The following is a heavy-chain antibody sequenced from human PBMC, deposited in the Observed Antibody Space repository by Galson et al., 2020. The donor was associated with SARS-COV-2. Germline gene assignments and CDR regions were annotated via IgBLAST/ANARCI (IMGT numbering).Heavy chain of an antibody. CDR3: ARTFSDYDFFDRRDAFDI. CDR2: ISSSGSTI. V-gene: IGHV3-11*01. CDR1: GFTFSDYY. Sequence: NSGGSLRLSCAASGFTFSDYYMSWIRQAPGKGLEWVSYISSSGSTIYYADSVKGRFTISRDNAKNSLYLQMNSLRAEDTAVYYCARTFSDYDFFDRRDAFDIWGQGTMVTVSS. J-gene: IGHJ3*02. D-gene: IGHD3-3*01.